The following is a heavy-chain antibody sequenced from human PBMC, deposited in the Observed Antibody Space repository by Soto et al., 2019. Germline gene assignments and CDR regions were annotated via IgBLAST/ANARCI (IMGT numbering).Heavy chain of an antibody. CDR1: GDSINTYY. Sequence: PSETLSLTCTVSGDSINTYYWSWIRQPPGKGLEWIGYIYYSGSTKYNPSLKSRVTISVDTSKNQFSLRLRSVTAADTAIYYCARDRVGYCGVACYHLDAWGQGPTVTVS. CDR2: IYYSGST. J-gene: IGHJ6*02. D-gene: IGHD2-21*02. V-gene: IGHV4-59*08. CDR3: ARDRVGYCGVACYHLDA.